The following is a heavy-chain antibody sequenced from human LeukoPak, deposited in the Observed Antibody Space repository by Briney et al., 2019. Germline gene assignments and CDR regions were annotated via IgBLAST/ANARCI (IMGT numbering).Heavy chain of an antibody. CDR2: MYYSGST. Sequence: SETLSLTCNVSGGSVSRSNYYWTWIRQPPGKGLEWIGYMYYSGSTYYNPSLKSRVTISIDTSKNQFSPKLSSVTAADTAVYYCASEYRSDSYFDLWGRGTLVTVSS. V-gene: IGHV4-61*01. D-gene: IGHD6-19*01. CDR3: ASEYRSDSYFDL. J-gene: IGHJ2*01. CDR1: GGSVSRSNYY.